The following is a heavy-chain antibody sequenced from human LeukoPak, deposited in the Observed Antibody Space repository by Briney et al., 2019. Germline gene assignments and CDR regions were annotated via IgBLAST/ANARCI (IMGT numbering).Heavy chain of an antibody. J-gene: IGHJ4*02. V-gene: IGHV1-69*10. CDR2: IIPILGTA. D-gene: IGHD5-18*01. CDR3: AREGYSYGPTVDY. CDR1: GGTFSSYA. Sequence: SVKVSCKASGGTFSSYAISWVRQAPGQGLEWMGGIIPILGTANYAQKLQGRVAMTTDTSTSTAYMELRSLRSDDTAVYYCAREGYSYGPTVDYWGQGTLVTVPS.